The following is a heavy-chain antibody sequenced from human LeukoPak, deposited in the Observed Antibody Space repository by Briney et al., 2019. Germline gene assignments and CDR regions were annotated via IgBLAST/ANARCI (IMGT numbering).Heavy chain of an antibody. CDR3: AKSRGYSNTSPFDY. CDR1: GFTFSTYW. Sequence: GGSLRLSCAASGFTFSTYWMDWVRQVPEKGLVWVSTISSDGSNTYYADSVKGRFTISRDNSRNTLYLQMNSLTAEDTALYYCAKSRGYSNTSPFDYWGQGTLVAVSS. CDR2: ISSDGSNT. D-gene: IGHD5-12*01. V-gene: IGHV3-74*01. J-gene: IGHJ4*02.